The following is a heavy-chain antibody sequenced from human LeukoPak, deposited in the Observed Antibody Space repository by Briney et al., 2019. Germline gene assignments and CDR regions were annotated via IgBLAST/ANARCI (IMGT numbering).Heavy chain of an antibody. J-gene: IGHJ6*01. V-gene: IGHV4-34*01. CDR1: GGSFSGYY. Sequence: KTSETLSLTCAVYGGSFSGYYWSWIRQPPGKGLEWIGEINHSGSTNYNPSLKSRVTISVDTSKNQFSLKLSSVTAADTAVYYCARASGPPGSGIYYSSGMDVGGKGPRSPSPQ. CDR2: INHSGST. CDR3: ARASGPPGSGIYYSSGMDV. D-gene: IGHD3-10*01.